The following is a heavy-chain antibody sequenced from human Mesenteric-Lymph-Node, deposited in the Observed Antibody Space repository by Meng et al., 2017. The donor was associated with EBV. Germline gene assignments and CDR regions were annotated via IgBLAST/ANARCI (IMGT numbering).Heavy chain of an antibody. Sequence: QVKLQESGPGLVKPSETLSLICTVSGGSVSSGSHSWSWMRQPPGKGLEWIGYIHYSGSTNYNPSLRSRVTISVDTSMNQFSLKLSSVTAADTAVYNCARLNALLTGYPFDLWGQRTLVTVSS. CDR3: ARLNALLTGYPFDL. CDR2: IHYSGST. CDR1: GGSVSSGSHS. D-gene: IGHD3-9*01. V-gene: IGHV4-61*01. J-gene: IGHJ4*02.